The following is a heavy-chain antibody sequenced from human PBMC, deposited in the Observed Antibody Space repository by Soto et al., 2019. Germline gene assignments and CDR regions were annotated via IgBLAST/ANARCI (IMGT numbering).Heavy chain of an antibody. V-gene: IGHV3-30-3*01. D-gene: IGHD2-2*01. CDR1: GFSFRSYA. Sequence: VQLVESGGGVVQPGRSLRLSCAASGFSFRSYAMHWVRRAPGKGLEWVADMSYDVSEKDYAYSVKGRFTISRDNSKNTLYLQMSSLRAEDTAVYYCARARLDTPALEYWGQGTLVTVSS. CDR2: MSYDVSEK. CDR3: ARARLDTPALEY. J-gene: IGHJ4*02.